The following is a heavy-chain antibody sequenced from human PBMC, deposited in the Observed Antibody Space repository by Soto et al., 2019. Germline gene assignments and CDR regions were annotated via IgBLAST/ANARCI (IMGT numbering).Heavy chain of an antibody. CDR2: IYYSGNT. Sequence: QLQLQESGPGLVKPSETLSLTCTVSGGSISRSSYFWGWIRQPPGKGLEWIGSIYYSGNTYYNASLRSRVTISVDTSKHHFSLKLSSVTAADTAVYYCAIIWFGEGDYWGQGTLVTVSS. V-gene: IGHV4-39*02. CDR3: AIIWFGEGDY. D-gene: IGHD3-10*01. J-gene: IGHJ4*02. CDR1: GGSISRSSYF.